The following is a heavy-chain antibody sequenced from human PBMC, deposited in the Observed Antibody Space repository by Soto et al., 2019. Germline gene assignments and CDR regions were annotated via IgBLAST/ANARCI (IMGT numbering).Heavy chain of an antibody. CDR2: IIPIFGTA. J-gene: IGHJ6*02. V-gene: IGHV1-69*01. Sequence: VKVSCKASGGTFSSYAISWVRQAPGQGLEWMGGIIPIFGTANYAQKFQGRVTITADESTSTAYMELSSLRSEDTAVYYCADWGYGANYGMDVWGQGTTVTVSS. CDR1: GGTFSSYA. CDR3: ADWGYGANYGMDV. D-gene: IGHD4-17*01.